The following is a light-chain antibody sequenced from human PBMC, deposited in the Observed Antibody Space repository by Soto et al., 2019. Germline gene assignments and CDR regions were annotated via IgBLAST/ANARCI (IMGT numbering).Light chain of an antibody. CDR2: WAS. CDR3: QQYFNTPWT. Sequence: DIVMTQSPDSLAVSLGERATINCKSSQTVLANSNNKNYLAWYQQKPGQPPKLLIYWASTRESGVPDRFSGSGSGTDFTRTISSLQAEDVSVYYCQQYFNTPWTFGQGTKVEIK. CDR1: QTVLANSNNKNY. J-gene: IGKJ1*01. V-gene: IGKV4-1*01.